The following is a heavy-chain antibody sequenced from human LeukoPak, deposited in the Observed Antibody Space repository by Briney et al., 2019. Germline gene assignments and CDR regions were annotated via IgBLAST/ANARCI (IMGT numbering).Heavy chain of an antibody. CDR3: ARDMDSSAFFDY. CDR1: GFTFSDYY. CDR2: ISSSGSTI. Sequence: GGSLRLSCAASGFTFSDYYMNWIRQAPGKGLEWVSYISSSGSTIYYADSVKGRFTISRDNAKNSLYLQMNSLRPEDTAIYYCARDMDSSAFFDYWGQGTLVSVSS. J-gene: IGHJ4*02. D-gene: IGHD6-25*01. V-gene: IGHV3-11*04.